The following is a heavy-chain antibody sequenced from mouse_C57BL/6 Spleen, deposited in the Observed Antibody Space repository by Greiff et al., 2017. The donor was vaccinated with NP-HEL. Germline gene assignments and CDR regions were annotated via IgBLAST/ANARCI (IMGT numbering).Heavy chain of an antibody. CDR1: GFTFSSYA. CDR2: ISDGGSYT. CDR3: AREDQYFDV. J-gene: IGHJ1*03. Sequence: EVKLMESGGGLVKPGGSLKLSCAASGFTFSSYAMSWVRQTPEKRLEWVATISDGGSYTYYPDNVKGRFTISRDNAKNNLYLQMSHLKSEDTAMYYCAREDQYFDVWGTGTTVTVSS. V-gene: IGHV5-4*01.